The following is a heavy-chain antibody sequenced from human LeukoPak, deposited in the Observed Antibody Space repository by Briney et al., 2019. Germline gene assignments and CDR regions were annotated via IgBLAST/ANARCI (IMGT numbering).Heavy chain of an antibody. J-gene: IGHJ4*02. D-gene: IGHD6-13*01. Sequence: GGSLRRSCAASGFTFSSYAMHWVRQAPGKGLEWVAVISYDGSNKYYADSVKGRFTISRDNSKNTLYLQMNSLRAEDTAVYYCARAQSSWDFDYWGQGTLVTVSS. CDR2: ISYDGSNK. V-gene: IGHV3-30*04. CDR1: GFTFSSYA. CDR3: ARAQSSWDFDY.